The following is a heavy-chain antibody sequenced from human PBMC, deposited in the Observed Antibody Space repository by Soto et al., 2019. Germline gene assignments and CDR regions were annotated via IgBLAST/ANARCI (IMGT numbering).Heavy chain of an antibody. CDR2: ISFDGKNR. J-gene: IGHJ4*02. CDR3: AKSGGVVAGSGQLFFEY. D-gene: IGHD2-15*01. Sequence: QVQLVESGGGVVQPGKSLRLSCAASGFIFSNYGMHWVRQAPGKGLEWVALISFDGKNRNYADSVKGRFTIYRDNPKNTLYSEMNSLKPEDTAFYYCAKSGGVVAGSGQLFFEYWGQGTLVTVSS. V-gene: IGHV3-30*18. CDR1: GFIFSNYG.